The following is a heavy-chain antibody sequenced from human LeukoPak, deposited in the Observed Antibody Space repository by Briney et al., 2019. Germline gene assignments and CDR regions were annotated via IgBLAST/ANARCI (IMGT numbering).Heavy chain of an antibody. J-gene: IGHJ6*03. V-gene: IGHV3-74*01. CDR2: INTDGSST. CDR3: ARAYGGNPSYYYYYMDV. Sequence: GGSLRLSCSASGFTFSGYGMHWVRQAPGKGLVWVSHINTDGSSTTYADSVKGRFTISRDNAKNTLYLQMNGLRAEDTAVYYCARAYGGNPSYYYYYMDVWGKGTTVTVSS. D-gene: IGHD4-23*01. CDR1: GFTFSGYG.